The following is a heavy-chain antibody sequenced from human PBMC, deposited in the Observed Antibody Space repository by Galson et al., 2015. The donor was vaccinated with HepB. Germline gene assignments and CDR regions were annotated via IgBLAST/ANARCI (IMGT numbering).Heavy chain of an antibody. D-gene: IGHD3-10*01. CDR3: AVLEITMVRGVSISYDY. V-gene: IGHV1-8*01. CDR2: MNPNSGNT. J-gene: IGHJ4*02. CDR1: GYTFTSYD. Sequence: SVKVSCKASGYTFTSYDINWVRQATGQGLEWMGWMNPNSGNTGYAQKFQGRVTMTRNTSISTAYMELSSPRSEDTAVYYCAVLEITMVRGVSISYDYWGQGTLVTVSS.